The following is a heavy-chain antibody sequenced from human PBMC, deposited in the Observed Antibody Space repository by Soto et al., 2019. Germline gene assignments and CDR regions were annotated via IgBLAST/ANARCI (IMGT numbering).Heavy chain of an antibody. V-gene: IGHV1-18*04. CDR1: GWTSTKNC. Sequence: AALNVSGKASGWTSTKNCISWGRQAPGQGLEWMGWISAYNGNTNYAQKLQGRVTMTTDTSTSTAYMELRSLRSDDTAVYYCARDRLVDIVVVPAASPYYYYGMDVWGQGTPVTVSS. J-gene: IGHJ6*02. CDR3: ARDRLVDIVVVPAASPYYYYGMDV. D-gene: IGHD2-2*03. CDR2: ISAYNGNT.